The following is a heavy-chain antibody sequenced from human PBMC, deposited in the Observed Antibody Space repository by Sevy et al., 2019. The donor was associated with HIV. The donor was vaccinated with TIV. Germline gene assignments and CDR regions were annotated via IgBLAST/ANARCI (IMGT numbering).Heavy chain of an antibody. D-gene: IGHD3-22*01. Sequence: GESLKISCKGSGYSFTSHRLGWVRHMPGKGLEWMGIIYPDDSDTKYSPSFQGQVTFSADKSISTAYLQWSSLKASDTAMYYCATSRSGYFDSSGYYIYWGQGTLVTVSS. CDR3: ATSRSGYFDSSGYYIY. V-gene: IGHV5-51*01. CDR2: IYPDDSDT. J-gene: IGHJ4*02. CDR1: GYSFTSHR.